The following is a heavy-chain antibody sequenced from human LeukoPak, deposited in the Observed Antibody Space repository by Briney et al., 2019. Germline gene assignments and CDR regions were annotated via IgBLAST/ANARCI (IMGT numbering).Heavy chain of an antibody. Sequence: GGSLRLSCAASGFTFNTYAMTWVRQAPGKGLEWVSTISSSGGTTYYADSVKGRFIISRDNSKNTLCLQMNSLRADDAAVYYCAKSVTVTTAAFDSWGQGTLVTVSS. D-gene: IGHD4-17*01. CDR2: ISSSGGTT. V-gene: IGHV3-23*01. CDR1: GFTFNTYA. CDR3: AKSVTVTTAAFDS. J-gene: IGHJ4*02.